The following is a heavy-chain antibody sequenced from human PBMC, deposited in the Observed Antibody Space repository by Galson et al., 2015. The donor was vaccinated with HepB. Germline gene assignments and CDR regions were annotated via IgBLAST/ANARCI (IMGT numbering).Heavy chain of an antibody. CDR3: AIVDYYGSGSYYNADY. CDR2: ISGGSGSRI. V-gene: IGHV3-48*01. D-gene: IGHD3-10*01. Sequence: SLRLSCAASGITLGPSSMNWVRQAPGKGLEWVSYISGGSGSRIFYAESVKGRFTISRDNSKNTLFLQMNSLRAEDTAVYYCAIVDYYGSGSYYNADYWGQGTLVTVSS. CDR1: GITLGPSS. J-gene: IGHJ4*02.